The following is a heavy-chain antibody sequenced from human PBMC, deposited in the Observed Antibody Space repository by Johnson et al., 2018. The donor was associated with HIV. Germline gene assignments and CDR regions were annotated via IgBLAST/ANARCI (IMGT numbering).Heavy chain of an antibody. D-gene: IGHD6-19*01. V-gene: IGHV3-74*01. CDR1: GFTFSNSW. Sequence: EVQLVESGGGLVQPGGSLRLSCAASGFTFSNSWMHWVRQAPGKGPVWVSGTYDNGNIINYADSVKGRFTISRDNAKNTLYLQMNSLRAEDTALYYCAKDLRIAVAGVAFDIWGQGTMVTVSS. CDR3: AKDLRIAVAGVAFDI. J-gene: IGHJ3*02. CDR2: TYDNGNII.